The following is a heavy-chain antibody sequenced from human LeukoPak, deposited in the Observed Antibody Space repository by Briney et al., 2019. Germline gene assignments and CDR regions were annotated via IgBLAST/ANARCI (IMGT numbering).Heavy chain of an antibody. Sequence: ASVKVSCKASGYTFTMYYIHWVRQAPGQGLEWMGMINPNDGATTYTQRFQGRVTMTRDMSTTTVYMDLRRLRSEGTAVYFCAREQGGGLSGSLGGLFASYHTYYYMDVWGRGTTVTVSS. J-gene: IGHJ6*03. CDR3: AREQGGGLSGSLGGLFASYHTYYYMDV. CDR1: GYTFTMYY. CDR2: INPNDGAT. D-gene: IGHD3-16*01. V-gene: IGHV1-46*01.